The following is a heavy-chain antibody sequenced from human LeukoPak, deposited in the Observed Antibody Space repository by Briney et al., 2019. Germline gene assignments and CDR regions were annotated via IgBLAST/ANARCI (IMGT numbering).Heavy chain of an antibody. Sequence: GGSLRLSCAASGFTFSSYWMSWVRQAPGKGLEWVANIKQDGSEKYYVDSVKGRFTISRDNAKNSLYLQMSSLRAEDTATYYCAKDYCRDGNCPFPFLDSWGQGTLVTVSS. D-gene: IGHD2-15*01. CDR1: GFTFSSYW. J-gene: IGHJ4*02. CDR2: IKQDGSEK. V-gene: IGHV3-7*03. CDR3: AKDYCRDGNCPFPFLDS.